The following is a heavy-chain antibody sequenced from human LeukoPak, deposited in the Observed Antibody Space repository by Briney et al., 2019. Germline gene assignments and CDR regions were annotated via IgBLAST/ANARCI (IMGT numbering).Heavy chain of an antibody. CDR1: GFPFKSYV. D-gene: IGHD3-22*01. J-gene: IGHJ6*02. Sequence: GGPLRLSFTASGFPFKSYVMTWVRQAPGKGLEGVSAISCMGETTYSAASVKGRFTISRDNYKNTLYLPMNSLRAEDTALYHCAKAYYFDSRGYYGGDYYYAMDVWGQGTTVTVSS. V-gene: IGHV3-23*01. CDR3: AKAYYFDSRGYYGGDYYYAMDV. CDR2: ISCMGETT.